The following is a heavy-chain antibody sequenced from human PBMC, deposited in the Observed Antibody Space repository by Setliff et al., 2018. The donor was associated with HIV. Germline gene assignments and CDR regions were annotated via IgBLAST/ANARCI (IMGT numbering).Heavy chain of an antibody. V-gene: IGHV3-15*01. CDR3: TTDLGSGRFSWNNN. J-gene: IGHJ4*02. D-gene: IGHD1-26*01. CDR2: IRNKKNGGTT. CDR1: GGSFSGYY. Sequence: ETLSLTCAVYGGSFSGYYWSWIRQPPGKGLEWVARIRNKKNGGTTYYAAPVEGRFTISRDDSKNTLSLQMNSLRTEDTAIYYCTTDLGSGRFSWNNNWGQGTLVTVSS.